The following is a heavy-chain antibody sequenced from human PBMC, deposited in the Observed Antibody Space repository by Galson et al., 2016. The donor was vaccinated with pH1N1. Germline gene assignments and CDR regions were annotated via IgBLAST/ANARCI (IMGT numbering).Heavy chain of an antibody. CDR2: IYYIGST. D-gene: IGHD3-22*01. CDR1: GASVRSGGQY. Sequence: TLSLTCSVSGASVRSGGQYWTWIRQVPGKGLEWIGFIYYIGSTGYNPSLKSRVSMSLDMSKKQFSLNLRSVTAADTAVYYCARNVWDGSVLNYFDSWGQGLLVSVSS. V-gene: IGHV4-31*03. J-gene: IGHJ5*01. CDR3: ARNVWDGSVLNYFDS.